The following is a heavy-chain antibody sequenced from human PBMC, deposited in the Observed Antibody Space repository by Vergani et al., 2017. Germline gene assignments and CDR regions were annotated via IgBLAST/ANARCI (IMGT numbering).Heavy chain of an antibody. V-gene: IGHV4-59*01. J-gene: IGHJ4*02. Sequence: QVQLQESGPGLVKPSETLSLTCTVSGGSISSYYWSWIRQPPGKGLEWIGYIYYSGSTNYNPSLKSRVTISVDTSKNQFSLKLSSVTAADTAVYYCARASSSSWRFDYWGQGTLVTVSS. CDR1: GGSISSYY. CDR2: IYYSGST. D-gene: IGHD6-13*01. CDR3: ARASSSSWRFDY.